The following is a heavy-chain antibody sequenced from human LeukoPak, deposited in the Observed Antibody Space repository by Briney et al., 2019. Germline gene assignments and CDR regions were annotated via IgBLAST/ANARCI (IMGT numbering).Heavy chain of an antibody. D-gene: IGHD2-15*01. Sequence: PSETLSLTCTVSGGSISSYYWSWIRQPAGKGLEWIGRIYTSGSTNYNPSLKSRVTISVDTSKNQFSLKLSSVTAADTAVYYCARRVGYCSGGSCYWPNWFDPWGQGTLVTVSS. CDR1: GGSISSYY. CDR2: IYTSGST. CDR3: ARRVGYCSGGSCYWPNWFDP. V-gene: IGHV4-4*07. J-gene: IGHJ5*02.